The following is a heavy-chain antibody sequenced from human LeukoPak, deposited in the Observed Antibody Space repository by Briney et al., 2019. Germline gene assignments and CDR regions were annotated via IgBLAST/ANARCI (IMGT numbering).Heavy chain of an antibody. D-gene: IGHD3-3*01. Sequence: KSSETLSLTCAVYGGSFSGYYWSWIRQPPGKGLEWIGYIYYSGSTYYNPSLKSRVTISVDTSKNRFSLKLSSVTAADTAVYYCARDLEGDFWRGPRGFDYWGQGTLVTVSS. CDR3: ARDLEGDFWRGPRGFDY. V-gene: IGHV4-34*09. CDR1: GGSFSGYY. CDR2: IYYSGST. J-gene: IGHJ4*02.